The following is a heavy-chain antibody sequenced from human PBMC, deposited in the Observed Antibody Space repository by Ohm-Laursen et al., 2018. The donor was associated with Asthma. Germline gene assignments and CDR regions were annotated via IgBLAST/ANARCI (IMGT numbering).Heavy chain of an antibody. CDR3: ARHSAGPNY. D-gene: IGHD6-13*01. CDR1: GGSISSGTYW. V-gene: IGHV4-39*01. Sequence: SDTLSLTWTVSGGSISSGTYWWGWIRQPPGMGLEWIGSSSYSGSTYYNPPLRSRVTISVDTSKNQFSLKLTSVTAADTAVYYCARHSAGPNYWGLGALATVSS. CDR2: SSYSGST. J-gene: IGHJ4*02.